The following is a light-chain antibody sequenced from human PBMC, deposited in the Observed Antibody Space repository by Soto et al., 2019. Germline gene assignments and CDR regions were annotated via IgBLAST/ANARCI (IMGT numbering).Light chain of an antibody. CDR3: QQYNNLPPT. CDR2: GAS. Sequence: EIVMTQSPATLSVSPGERATLSCRASQSVSGNLAWYQQKPGQAPRLLIYGASTRATGIPARFSGSGSGTEFPLTISSLQSEDFAVYYCQQYNNLPPTFGQGTKVEIK. J-gene: IGKJ1*01. V-gene: IGKV3D-15*01. CDR1: QSVSGN.